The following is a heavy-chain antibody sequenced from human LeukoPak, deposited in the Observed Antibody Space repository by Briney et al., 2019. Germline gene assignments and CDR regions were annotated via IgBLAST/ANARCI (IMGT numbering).Heavy chain of an antibody. Sequence: GESLKVSCKGSGYSFTSYWIGWVRQMPGKDLEWMGIIYPGDSDTRYSPSFQGQVTISADKSISTAYLQWSNLKASDTAMYYCARLPVYQDWFDPWGQGTLVTVSS. CDR3: ARLPVYQDWFDP. V-gene: IGHV5-51*01. D-gene: IGHD2-8*01. CDR2: IYPGDSDT. CDR1: GYSFTSYW. J-gene: IGHJ5*02.